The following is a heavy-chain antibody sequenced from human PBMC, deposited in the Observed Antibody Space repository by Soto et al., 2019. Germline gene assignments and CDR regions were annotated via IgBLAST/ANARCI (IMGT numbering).Heavy chain of an antibody. V-gene: IGHV4-34*01. Sequence: SETLSLTCAVYGGSFSGYYWSWIRQPPGKGLEWIGEINHSGSTNYNPSLKSRVTISVDTSKNQFSLKLSSVSAADTAVYYCARGYRGYYFDDWGQGTLVTVSS. CDR1: GGSFSGYY. CDR3: ARGYRGYYFDD. J-gene: IGHJ4*02. CDR2: INHSGST. D-gene: IGHD2-2*02.